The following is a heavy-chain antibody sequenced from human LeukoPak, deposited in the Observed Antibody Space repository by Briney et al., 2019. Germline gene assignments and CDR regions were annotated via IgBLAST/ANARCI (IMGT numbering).Heavy chain of an antibody. Sequence: GGSLRLSCAASGFTFSSYSMNWVRQAPGKGLEWVSYISSSSSTIYYADSVKGRFTISRDNSKSTLYLQMDSLRAEDTAVYYCAKDQRMVRGPKDAWGLGTLVTVSS. J-gene: IGHJ5*02. CDR1: GFTFSSYS. CDR2: ISSSSSTI. CDR3: AKDQRMVRGPKDA. D-gene: IGHD3-10*01. V-gene: IGHV3-48*04.